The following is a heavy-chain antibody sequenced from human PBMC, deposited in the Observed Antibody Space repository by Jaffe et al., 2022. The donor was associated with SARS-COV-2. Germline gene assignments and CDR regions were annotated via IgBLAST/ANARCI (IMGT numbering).Heavy chain of an antibody. CDR3: AHSPDSGSYDEFWFDP. CDR2: IYWDDDK. D-gene: IGHD1-26*01. CDR1: GFSLSTSGVG. J-gene: IGHJ5*02. Sequence: QITLKESGPTLVKPTQTLTLTCTFSGFSLSTSGVGVGWIRQPPGKALEWLALIYWDDDKRYSPSLKSRLTITKDTSKNQVVLTMTNMDPVDTATYYCAHSPDSGSYDEFWFDPWGQGTLVTVSS. V-gene: IGHV2-5*02.